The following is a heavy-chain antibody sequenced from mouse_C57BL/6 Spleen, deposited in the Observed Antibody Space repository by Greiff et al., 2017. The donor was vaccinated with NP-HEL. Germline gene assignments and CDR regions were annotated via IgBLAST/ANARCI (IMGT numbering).Heavy chain of an antibody. J-gene: IGHJ2*01. CDR1: GYTFTSYG. V-gene: IGHV1-81*01. D-gene: IGHD1-1*01. CDR2: IYPRSGNT. Sequence: QVQLQQSGAELARPGASVKLSCKASGYTFTSYGISWVKQRTGQGLEWIGEIYPRSGNTYYNEKFKGKATLTADKSSSTAYMELRSLTSEDSAVYFCARDGVITTVVAYYFDYWGQGTTLTVSS. CDR3: ARDGVITTVVAYYFDY.